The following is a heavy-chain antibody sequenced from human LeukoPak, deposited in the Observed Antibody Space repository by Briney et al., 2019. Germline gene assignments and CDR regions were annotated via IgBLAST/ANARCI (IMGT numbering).Heavy chain of an antibody. CDR2: ISGSGGST. D-gene: IGHD2-15*01. V-gene: IGHV3-23*01. CDR1: GFTFSSYA. J-gene: IGHJ4*02. Sequence: GGSLRLSCAASGFTFSSYAMSWVRQAPGKGLEWVSAISGSGGSTYYADSVKGRYTISRDNSKNTLYLQMNSLRAEDTAVYYCAKQRQVVAATPELDYWGQGTLVTVSS. CDR3: AKQRQVVAATPELDY.